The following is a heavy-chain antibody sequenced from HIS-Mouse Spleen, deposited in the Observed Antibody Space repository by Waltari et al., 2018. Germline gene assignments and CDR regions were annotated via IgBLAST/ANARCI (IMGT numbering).Heavy chain of an antibody. CDR2: ISYDGSNK. CDR1: GFTFSSYA. D-gene: IGHD1-20*01. J-gene: IGHJ4*02. Sequence: QVQLVESGGGVVQPGRSLRLSCAASGFTFSSYAMHWVRQAPGKGLEWVAVISYDGSNKYYADSVKGLFTISRDNSKNTLYLQMNSLRAEDTAVYYCARDHRNNWAIRDWGQGTLVTVSS. CDR3: ARDHRNNWAIRD. V-gene: IGHV3-30-3*01.